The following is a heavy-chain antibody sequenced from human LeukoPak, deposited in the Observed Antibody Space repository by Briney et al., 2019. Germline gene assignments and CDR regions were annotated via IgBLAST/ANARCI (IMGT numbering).Heavy chain of an antibody. V-gene: IGHV3-23*01. CDR2: ITGSGGNT. CDR3: AKVRSPTVVTQLNAFDI. J-gene: IGHJ3*02. CDR1: GLTFSTYG. Sequence: VGSLRLSCAASGLTFSTYGINWVRQAPGKGLEWVSAITGSGGNTYYADSVKGRFTVSRDNSKNTLFLQMKSLRADDTAVYYCAKVRSPTVVTQLNAFDIWGQGTMVTVSS. D-gene: IGHD4-23*01.